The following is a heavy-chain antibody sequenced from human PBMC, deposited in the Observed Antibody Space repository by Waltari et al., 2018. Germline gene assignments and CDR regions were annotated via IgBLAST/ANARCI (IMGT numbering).Heavy chain of an antibody. Sequence: EVQVVESGGGLVQPGGSLRLSCEASGFTLSSYWMSWVRQAPGKGLEGVVNIRQDGGETYYVDSVKGRFTISRDNAKNSMFLQMNSLRAEDTAVYYCARILLPTDTYWYFDLWGRGTLVTVSS. CDR1: GFTLSSYW. CDR3: ARILLPTDTYWYFDL. D-gene: IGHD2-2*01. J-gene: IGHJ2*01. V-gene: IGHV3-7*01. CDR2: IRQDGGET.